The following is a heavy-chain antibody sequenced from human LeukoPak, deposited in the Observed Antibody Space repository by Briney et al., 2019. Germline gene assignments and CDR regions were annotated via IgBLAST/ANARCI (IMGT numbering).Heavy chain of an antibody. CDR1: GFIFSYYT. D-gene: IGHD3-3*01. CDR3: VRDLRFIGGSDWFDP. V-gene: IGHV3-21*01. J-gene: IGHJ5*02. Sequence: GSLRLSFAASGFIFSYYTMNWVRQAPGKGLEWVSSVSSSGAYTFYADSVKGRFTISRDNAKNSLFLQMDSLRVDDSALYYCVRDLRFIGGSDWFDPWGQGTPVSVSS. CDR2: VSSSGAYT.